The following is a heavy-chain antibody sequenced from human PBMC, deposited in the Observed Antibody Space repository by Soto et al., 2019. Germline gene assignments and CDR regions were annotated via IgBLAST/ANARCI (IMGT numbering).Heavy chain of an antibody. V-gene: IGHV1-8*01. CDR1: GYTFTSYD. Sequence: ASVKVSCKASGYTFTSYDINWVRQATGQGLEWMGWMNPNSGNTGYAQKFQGRVTMTRNTSISTAYMELSSLRSEDTAVYYCDRGSCSRTSCYAWYYYYYMDVGGKGTTVTVSS. CDR2: MNPNSGNT. J-gene: IGHJ6*03. CDR3: DRGSCSRTSCYAWYYYYYMDV. D-gene: IGHD2-2*01.